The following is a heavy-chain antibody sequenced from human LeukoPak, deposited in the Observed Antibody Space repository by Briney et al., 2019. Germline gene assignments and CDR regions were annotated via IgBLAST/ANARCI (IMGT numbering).Heavy chain of an antibody. D-gene: IGHD1-1*01. V-gene: IGHV4-59*12. CDR2: IYYSGST. CDR3: ARGTEGDAFDI. J-gene: IGHJ3*02. Sequence: SETLSLTCTVSGGSISSYYWSWIRQPPGKGLEWIGYIYYSGSTNYNPSLKSRVTISEDTSKNQFSLKLSSVTAADTAVYYCARGTEGDAFDIWGQGTMVTVSS. CDR1: GGSISSYY.